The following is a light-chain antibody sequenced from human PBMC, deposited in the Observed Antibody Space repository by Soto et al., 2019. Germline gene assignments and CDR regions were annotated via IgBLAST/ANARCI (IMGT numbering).Light chain of an antibody. V-gene: IGKV1-5*03. CDR1: QTISSW. Sequence: DIQMTQSPSTLSGSVGDRVTITCRASQTISSWLAWYQQKPGKAPKLLIYKASTLKSGVPSRFSGSGSGTDFTLTISSLQPDDIATYYCQQYDSYSFGQGTKVDIK. CDR3: QQYDSYS. CDR2: KAS. J-gene: IGKJ1*01.